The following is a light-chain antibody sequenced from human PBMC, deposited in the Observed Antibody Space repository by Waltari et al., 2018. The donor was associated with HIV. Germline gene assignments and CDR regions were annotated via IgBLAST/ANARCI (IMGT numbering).Light chain of an antibody. J-gene: IGKJ1*01. Sequence: DIQTTQSPSTLSASIGDRVTITCRASQSISVWLAWYHQKPGKAPKLLIYEASNLESGVPSRFSGTGSGTEFTLTISSLQPDDSATFYCQQYDSFPWTFGQGTKVGIK. CDR2: EAS. CDR1: QSISVW. V-gene: IGKV1-5*03. CDR3: QQYDSFPWT.